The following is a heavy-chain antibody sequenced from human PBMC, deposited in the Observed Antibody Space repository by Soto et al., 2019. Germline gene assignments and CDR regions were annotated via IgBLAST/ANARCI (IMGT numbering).Heavy chain of an antibody. D-gene: IGHD3-10*01. J-gene: IGHJ4*02. V-gene: IGHV1-3*01. Sequence: ASVKVSCKASGYTFTSYSIHWVRQAPGQRLEWMGWINAGNGNTKYSQKFQGRVTITRDTSASTAYMELSSLRSEDTAVYYCARGGSGSYYRYFDYWGQGTLVTFSS. CDR3: ARGGSGSYYRYFDY. CDR1: GYTFTSYS. CDR2: INAGNGNT.